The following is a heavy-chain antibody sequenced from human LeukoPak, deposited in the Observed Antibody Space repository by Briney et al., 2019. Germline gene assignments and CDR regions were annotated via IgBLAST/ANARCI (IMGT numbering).Heavy chain of an antibody. Sequence: GASVKLSCKASGYTFTGYYMHWVRQAPGQGLEWMGWINPSGGSTSYAQKFQGRVTMTRDMSTSTVYMELSSLRSEDTAVYYCARDRRGYNSGGAFDIWGQGTMVTVSS. CDR2: INPSGGST. CDR1: GYTFTGYY. CDR3: ARDRRGYNSGGAFDI. J-gene: IGHJ3*02. D-gene: IGHD5-24*01. V-gene: IGHV1-46*01.